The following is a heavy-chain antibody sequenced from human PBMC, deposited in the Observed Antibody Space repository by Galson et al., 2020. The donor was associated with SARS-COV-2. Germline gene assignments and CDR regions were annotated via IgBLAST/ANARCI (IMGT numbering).Heavy chain of an antibody. V-gene: IGHV3-9*01. D-gene: IGHD3-22*01. CDR2: ISWNSGMI. CDR1: GFTFDDYA. J-gene: IGHJ3*02. Sequence: GGSLRLSCATSGFTFDDYAMNWVRQAPGKGLEWVSGISWNSGMITYADSVKGRFIISRDNAKNSLYLQMNNLRTEETALYYCFVDSSGDWSDAFDMWGQGTMVTVSS. CDR3: FVDSSGDWSDAFDM.